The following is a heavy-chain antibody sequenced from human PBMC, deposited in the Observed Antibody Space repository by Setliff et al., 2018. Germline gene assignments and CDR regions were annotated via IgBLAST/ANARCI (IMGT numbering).Heavy chain of an antibody. CDR1: GYKFADYG. J-gene: IGHJ4*02. CDR2: IGVYTGKT. V-gene: IGHV1-18*01. Sequence: ASVKVSCKTSGYKFADYGITWVRQAPGQGLEWMGWIGVYTGKTYYAHKFQDRVTMTTDTSTGTAYLELRSLRSDDTAVYYCSRLVRYCTTTTCQRLSGGEYWGQGTLVTVSS. CDR3: SRLVRYCTTTTCQRLSGGEY. D-gene: IGHD2-2*01.